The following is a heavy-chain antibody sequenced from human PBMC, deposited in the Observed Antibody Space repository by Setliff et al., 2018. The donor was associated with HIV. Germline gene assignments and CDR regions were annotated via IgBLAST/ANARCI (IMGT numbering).Heavy chain of an antibody. D-gene: IGHD3-22*01. J-gene: IGHJ4*02. V-gene: IGHV5-10-1*01. CDR2: IDPGDSYT. Sequence: GESLKISCTGSQYNFTNSWINWVRQMPGKGLEWVGRIDPGDSYTRYSPSFRGHVTISADKSINAAYLQWNSLKASDTAIYYCATSPFSGYQSNSGYWGQGTRVTVSS. CDR1: QYNFTNSW. CDR3: ATSPFSGYQSNSGY.